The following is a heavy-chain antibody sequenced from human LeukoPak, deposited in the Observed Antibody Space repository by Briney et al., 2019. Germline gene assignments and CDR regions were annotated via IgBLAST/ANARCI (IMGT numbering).Heavy chain of an antibody. CDR3: ARDLVTVTKGFDI. D-gene: IGHD4-17*01. CDR1: GDSFSSHY. CDR2: NSYIGST. V-gene: IGHV4-59*11. Sequence: SETLSLTCTVSGDSFSSHYWTWIRQPPGKGLEWIGYNSYIGSTNYSPSLKSRVTISIDTSKNQFSQKLTSVTAADTAVYYCARDLVTVTKGFDIWGQGTMVSVSS. J-gene: IGHJ3*02.